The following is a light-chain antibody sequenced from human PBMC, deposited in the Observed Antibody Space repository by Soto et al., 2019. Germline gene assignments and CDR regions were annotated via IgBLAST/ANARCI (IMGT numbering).Light chain of an antibody. Sequence: DIQMTQSPSTLSASVGDRVTITCRASQSISTWLAWYQQKPGKAPKLLIYKASNLEGGVTSRFSGSGSGTEFTITINSLQPDDFATYYCQQYNTYPLSFGGGTTVEIK. V-gene: IGKV1-5*03. CDR2: KAS. CDR3: QQYNTYPLS. J-gene: IGKJ4*01. CDR1: QSISTW.